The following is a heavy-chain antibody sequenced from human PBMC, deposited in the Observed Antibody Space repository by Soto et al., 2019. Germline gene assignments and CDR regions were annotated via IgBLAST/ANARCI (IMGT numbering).Heavy chain of an antibody. CDR1: GGTFSSYT. CDR3: ARGGHYDILTGLSAS. D-gene: IGHD3-9*01. V-gene: IGHV1-69*02. CDR2: IIPILGIA. Sequence: QVQLVQSGAEVKKPGSSVKVSCKASGGTFSSYTISWVRQAPGQGLEWMGRIIPILGIANYAQKFQGRVTITADKSTSTAHMELSSLRSEDTAVYYCARGGHYDILTGLSASWGQGTLVTVSS. J-gene: IGHJ5*02.